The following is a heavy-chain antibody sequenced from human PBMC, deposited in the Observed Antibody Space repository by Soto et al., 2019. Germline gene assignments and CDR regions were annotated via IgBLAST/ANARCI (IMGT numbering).Heavy chain of an antibody. CDR1: GGSFSGYY. D-gene: IGHD3-10*01. Sequence: SETLSLTCAVYGGSFSGYYWSWIRQPPGKGLEWIGEINHSGSTNYNPSLKSRVTISVDTSKNQFSLKLSSVTAADTAVYYCARSGPLLMNYYGSGSYYGPFDYWGQGTLVTVSS. J-gene: IGHJ4*02. CDR3: ARSGPLLMNYYGSGSYYGPFDY. V-gene: IGHV4-34*01. CDR2: INHSGST.